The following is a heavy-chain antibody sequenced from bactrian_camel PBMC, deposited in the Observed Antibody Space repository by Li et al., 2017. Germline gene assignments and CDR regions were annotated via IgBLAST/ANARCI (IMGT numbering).Heavy chain of an antibody. CDR2: LASDGSS. Sequence: VQLVESGGGSVQAGGSLRLSCAFDAYTPANVRMAWFRQAPGKEREGVASLASDGSSIYANSLKGRFSISQDSARNTVYLQMNNLQPEDTAMYYCAAHFLTALTWSLRLRPQSYDRWGQGTQVTVS. CDR3: AAHFLTALTWSLRLRPQSYDR. CDR1: AYTPANVR. D-gene: IGHD3*01. V-gene: IGHV3S53*01. J-gene: IGHJ4*01.